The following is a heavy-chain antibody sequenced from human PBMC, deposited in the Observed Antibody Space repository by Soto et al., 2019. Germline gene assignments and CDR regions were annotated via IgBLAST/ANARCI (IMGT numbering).Heavy chain of an antibody. D-gene: IGHD3-22*01. CDR3: ARDYYKYYDSSGYYRSPAY. CDR2: IIPIFGTA. Sequence: SVKVSCKASGGTFSSYAISWVRQAPGQGLEWMGGIIPIFGTANYAQKFQGRVTITADESTSTAYMELNSLRAEDTAVYYCARDYYKYYDSSGYYRSPAYWGQGTLVTVS. CDR1: GGTFSSYA. J-gene: IGHJ4*02. V-gene: IGHV1-69*13.